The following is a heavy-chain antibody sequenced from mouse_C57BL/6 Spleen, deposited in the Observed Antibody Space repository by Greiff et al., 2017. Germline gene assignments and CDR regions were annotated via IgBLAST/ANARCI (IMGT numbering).Heavy chain of an antibody. CDR1: GYTFTSYW. CDR2: IYPGSGST. CDR3: ARKGIYYGNLYYAMDY. V-gene: IGHV1-55*01. Sequence: QVQLQQPGAELVKPGASVKMSCKASGYTFTSYWITWVKQRPGQGLEWIGDIYPGSGSTNYNEKFKSKATLTVDTSSSTAYMQLSSLTSEDSAVYYCARKGIYYGNLYYAMDYWCQGTSVTVSS. D-gene: IGHD2-1*01. J-gene: IGHJ4*01.